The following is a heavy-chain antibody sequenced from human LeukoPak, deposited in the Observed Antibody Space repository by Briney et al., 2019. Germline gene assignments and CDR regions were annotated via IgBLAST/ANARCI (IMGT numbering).Heavy chain of an antibody. CDR3: AKEVVGP. V-gene: IGHV4-34*01. CDR2: INHSGST. Sequence: SETLSLTCAVYGGSFSGYYWSWIRQPPGKGLEWIGEINHSGSTNYNPSLKSRGTISVDTSKNQFSLKLSSVTAADTAVYYCAKEVVGPWGQGTLVTVSS. J-gene: IGHJ5*02. D-gene: IGHD1-26*01. CDR1: GGSFSGYY.